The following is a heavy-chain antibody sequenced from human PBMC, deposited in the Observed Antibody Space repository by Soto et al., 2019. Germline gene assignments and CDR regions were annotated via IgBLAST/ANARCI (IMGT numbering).Heavy chain of an antibody. CDR3: ARISVASRYMDV. CDR2: FYYSGST. V-gene: IGHV4-39*01. J-gene: IGHJ6*03. Sequence: SETLSLTYTVSGSSISSSSYYWGWIRQSPGKGLEWIGSFYYSGSTYYSPSLRSRVTISGDTSRKQISLRLSSVTAADTAVYYCARISVASRYMDVWGKGTTVTVSS. CDR1: GSSISSSSYY. D-gene: IGHD5-12*01.